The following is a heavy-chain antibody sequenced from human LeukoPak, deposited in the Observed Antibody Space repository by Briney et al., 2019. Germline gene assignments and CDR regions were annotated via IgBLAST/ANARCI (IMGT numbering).Heavy chain of an antibody. CDR3: ARFHVLRYFDY. D-gene: IGHD3-9*01. CDR2: IYYSGST. Sequence: PSETLSLTCTVSGGSISSYYWSWIRQPPGKGLEWIGYIYYSGSTNYNPSPKSRVTISVDTSKNQFSLKLSSVTAADTAVYYCARFHVLRYFDYWGQGTLVTVSS. J-gene: IGHJ4*02. CDR1: GGSISSYY. V-gene: IGHV4-59*08.